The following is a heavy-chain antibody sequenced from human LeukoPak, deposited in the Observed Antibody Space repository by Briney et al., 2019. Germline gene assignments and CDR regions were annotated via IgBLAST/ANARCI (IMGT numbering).Heavy chain of an antibody. CDR3: AKHTSGYYGDY. Sequence: PGGSLRLSCAASGFTFSNYGMHWVRQAPGKGLEWVSTISSSGGSTYYADSVKGRFTISRDNSKNTLYLQMNSLRAEDTAVYYCAKHTSGYYGDYWGQGALVTVSS. J-gene: IGHJ4*02. CDR2: ISSSGGST. V-gene: IGHV3-23*01. D-gene: IGHD3-22*01. CDR1: GFTFSNYG.